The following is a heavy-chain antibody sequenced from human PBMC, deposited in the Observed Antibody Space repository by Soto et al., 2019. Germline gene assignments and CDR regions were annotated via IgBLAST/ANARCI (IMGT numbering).Heavy chain of an antibody. Sequence: EVQLVETGGGLIQPGGSLRLSCAASGFTVSNNYMSWVRQAPGKGLEWVSLIYSGGSTFYADSVKGRFTISSDNSKNTLFLQRHSLRAEDTAVYFCATYTSLDYWGQGTLVTVSS. D-gene: IGHD2-2*02. V-gene: IGHV3-53*02. CDR2: IYSGGST. J-gene: IGHJ4*02. CDR3: ATYTSLDY. CDR1: GFTVSNNY.